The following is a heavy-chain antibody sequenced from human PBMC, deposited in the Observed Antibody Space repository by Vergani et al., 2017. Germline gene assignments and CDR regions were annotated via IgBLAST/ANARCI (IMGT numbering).Heavy chain of an antibody. Sequence: QVQLVQSGAEVKKPGSSVKVSCKASGGTFSSYAISWVRQAPGQGLEWMGGIIPIFGTANYAQKFQGRVTITADEATSTAYMELSSLRSEDTAVYYCARDRYTRWSYYRGGILADYWGQGTLVTVSS. CDR3: ARDRYTRWSYYRGGILADY. D-gene: IGHD1-26*01. CDR2: IIPIFGTA. J-gene: IGHJ4*02. CDR1: GGTFSSYA. V-gene: IGHV1-69*01.